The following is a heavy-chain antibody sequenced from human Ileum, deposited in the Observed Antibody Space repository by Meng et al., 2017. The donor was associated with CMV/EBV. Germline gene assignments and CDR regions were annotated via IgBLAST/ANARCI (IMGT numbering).Heavy chain of an antibody. J-gene: IGHJ5*02. V-gene: IGHV3-74*01. CDR3: VKGIYHFDSSGYCS. CDR2: INFDGTTT. CDR1: GFTFSTHW. D-gene: IGHD3-22*01. Sequence: GESLKISCATSGFTFSTHWMHWVRQDPGKGLMWVSRINFDGTTTDYADSVQGRFIISRDNAKNMLYLQMNSLRDEDTAMYYCVKGIYHFDSSGYCSWGQGTLVTVSS.